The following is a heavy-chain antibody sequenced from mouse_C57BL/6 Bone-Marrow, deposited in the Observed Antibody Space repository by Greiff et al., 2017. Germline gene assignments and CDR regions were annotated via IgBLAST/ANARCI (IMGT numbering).Heavy chain of an antibody. CDR1: GYTFTSYW. J-gene: IGHJ4*01. D-gene: IGHD5-1*01. CDR3: ARSSEYQAMDY. V-gene: IGHV1-53*01. CDR2: INPSNGGT. Sequence: VQLQQPGTELVKPGASVKLSCKASGYTFTSYWMHWVKQRPGQGLEWIGNINPSNGGTNYNEKFKSKATLTVNKSYSTTYLQLRSLASVASAVYYCARSSEYQAMDYWGQGTSVTVSS.